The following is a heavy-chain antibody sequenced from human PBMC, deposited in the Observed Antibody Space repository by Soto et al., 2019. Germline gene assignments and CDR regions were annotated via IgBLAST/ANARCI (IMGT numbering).Heavy chain of an antibody. J-gene: IGHJ6*02. CDR2: IHHSGST. CDR3: ARQGFGQFHGLVDV. CDR1: GGSITSHY. Sequence: QVQLQESGPGLVKPSETLSLTCSVSGGSITSHYCSWFRQPPGKGLEWIGYIHHSGSTSYNPSLKSRVTMSVDTSKNQFSLKVNSVTAADTALYYCARQGFGQFHGLVDVWGPGTTVTVSS. V-gene: IGHV4-59*08. D-gene: IGHD3-10*01.